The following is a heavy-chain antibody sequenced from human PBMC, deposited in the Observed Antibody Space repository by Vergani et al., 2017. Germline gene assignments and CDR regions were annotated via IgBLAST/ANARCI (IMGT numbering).Heavy chain of an antibody. CDR1: GFTFSSYS. CDR3: ARDRGGGRTGIIDY. D-gene: IGHD3/OR15-3a*01. CDR2: ISSSSSYI. Sequence: EVQLVESGGGLVKPGGSLRLSCAASGFTFSSYSMNWVRQAPGTGLEWVSSISSSSSYIYYADSVKGRFTISRDNAKNSLYLQMNSLRAEDTAVYYCARDRGGGRTGIIDYWGQGTLVTVSS. V-gene: IGHV3-21*01. J-gene: IGHJ4*02.